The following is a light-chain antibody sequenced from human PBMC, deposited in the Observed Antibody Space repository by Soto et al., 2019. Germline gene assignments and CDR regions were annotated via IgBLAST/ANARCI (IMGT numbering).Light chain of an antibody. Sequence: QSALTQPASVSGSPGQSITISCTGTSSNVGSYKLVSWYQQHPGKAPKLMIFEVNKRPSGVSNRFSGSKSGNTASLTISGLKVEDEADYYCCSYTSSTVIFGGGTKLTVL. J-gene: IGLJ2*01. CDR3: CSYTSSTVI. CDR1: SSNVGSYKL. CDR2: EVN. V-gene: IGLV2-23*02.